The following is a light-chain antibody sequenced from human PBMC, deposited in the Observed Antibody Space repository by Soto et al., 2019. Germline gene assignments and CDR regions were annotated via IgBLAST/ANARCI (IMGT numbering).Light chain of an antibody. J-gene: IGKJ5*01. CDR1: QSVSSSY. CDR3: QLYGSSPLVT. Sequence: EIVLTQSPGTLSLSPGERATLSCRASQSVSSSYLAWYQQRPGQAPRLLIYGTSSRATGIPDRFSGSGSGTDFPLTISRLKPEDFAVYYCQLYGSSPLVTFGQGTRLEIK. CDR2: GTS. V-gene: IGKV3-20*01.